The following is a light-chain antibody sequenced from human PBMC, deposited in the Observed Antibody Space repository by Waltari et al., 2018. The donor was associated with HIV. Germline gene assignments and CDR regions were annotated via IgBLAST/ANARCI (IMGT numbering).Light chain of an antibody. J-gene: IGKJ3*01. CDR1: QKINRY. CDR3: QQSYGAPFT. Sequence: IQMTQSPSALSASVGDAVPITCRASQKINRYLNWYQQKVGEAPKLLVYGASSLQSGVPARVRGSGSGSEYKLTISNLQSDDFATYFCQQSYGAPFTFGPGSTV. CDR2: GAS. V-gene: IGKV1-39*01.